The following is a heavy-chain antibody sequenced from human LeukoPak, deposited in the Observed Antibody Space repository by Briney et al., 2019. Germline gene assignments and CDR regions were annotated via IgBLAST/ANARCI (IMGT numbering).Heavy chain of an antibody. J-gene: IGHJ6*03. CDR2: ISGSGGST. D-gene: IGHD3-3*01. CDR3: AKDATEGYDFWSGHPSYMDV. CDR1: GFTFISYA. Sequence: GGSLRLPCAASGFTFISYAMSWVRQAPGKGLEWVSAISGSGGSTYYADSVKGRFTISIDDSKNTLYLQMNSLRAEDTAVYYCAKDATEGYDFWSGHPSYMDVWGKGTTVTVSS. V-gene: IGHV3-23*01.